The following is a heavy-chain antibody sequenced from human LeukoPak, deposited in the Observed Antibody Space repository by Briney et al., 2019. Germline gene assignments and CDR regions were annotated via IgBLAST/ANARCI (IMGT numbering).Heavy chain of an antibody. Sequence: PSQTLSLTCTVSGGSISSGDYYWSWIRQPPGKGLKWIGYIYYSGSTYYNPSLKSRVTISVDTSKNQFSLKLSSVTAADTAVYYCARELSCSSTSCYDYWGQGTLVTVSS. J-gene: IGHJ4*02. CDR1: GGSISSGDYY. D-gene: IGHD2-2*01. V-gene: IGHV4-30-4*01. CDR3: ARELSCSSTSCYDY. CDR2: IYYSGST.